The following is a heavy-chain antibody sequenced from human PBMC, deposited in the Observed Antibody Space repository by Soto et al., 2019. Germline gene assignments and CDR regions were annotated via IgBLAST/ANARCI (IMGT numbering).Heavy chain of an antibody. D-gene: IGHD3-3*01. CDR3: SRHSSYDFWSGYLY. CDR1: GFIFNTFT. V-gene: IGHV3-23*01. Sequence: GGSLRLSCAASGFIFNTFTMSWVRQAPGEGLEWVSSISGSGVSTYYADSVKGRFTISRDNSKNTLYPQMNNLRAEDTAVYYCSRHSSYDFWSGYLYWGQGTRVTVSS. CDR2: ISGSGVST. J-gene: IGHJ4*02.